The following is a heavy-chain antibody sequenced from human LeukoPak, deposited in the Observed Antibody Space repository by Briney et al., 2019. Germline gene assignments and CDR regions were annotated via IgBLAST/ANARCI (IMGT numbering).Heavy chain of an antibody. CDR2: IIPIFGTA. V-gene: IGHV1-69*13. CDR1: GGTFSSYA. CDR3: AGDPYYYYYGMDV. Sequence: GASVKVSCKASGGTFSSYAISWVRQAPGQGLEWMGGIIPIFGTANYAQKFQGRVTITADESTSTAYMELSGLRSEDTAVYYCAGDPYYYYYGMDVWGQGTTVTVSS. J-gene: IGHJ6*02.